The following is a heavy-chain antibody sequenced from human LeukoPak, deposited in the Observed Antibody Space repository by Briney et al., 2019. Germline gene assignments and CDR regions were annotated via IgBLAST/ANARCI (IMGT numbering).Heavy chain of an antibody. CDR2: TYYRSKWYN. CDR3: ARDGGYSGYDSRSCFDP. Sequence: SQTLSLTCAISGDTVSSNSAAWNWIRQSPSRGLEWLGGTYYRSKWYNDYAVSVKSRITINPDTSKNQFSLQLNSVTPEDTAVYYCARDGGYSGYDSRSCFDPRGQGTLVTVSS. CDR1: GDTVSSNSAA. V-gene: IGHV6-1*01. J-gene: IGHJ5*02. D-gene: IGHD5-12*01.